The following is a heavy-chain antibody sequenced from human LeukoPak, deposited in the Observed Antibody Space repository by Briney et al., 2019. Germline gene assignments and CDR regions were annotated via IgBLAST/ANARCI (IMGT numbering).Heavy chain of an antibody. D-gene: IGHD6-19*01. Sequence: SETLSLTCTVSGGSISSYYWSWIRQPPGKGLEWIGYIYYSVSTNYNPSLKSRVTISVDTSKNQFSLKLSSVTAADTAVYYCARGLLRYSSGIDYWGQGTLVTVSS. V-gene: IGHV4-59*01. J-gene: IGHJ4*02. CDR2: IYYSVST. CDR1: GGSISSYY. CDR3: ARGLLRYSSGIDY.